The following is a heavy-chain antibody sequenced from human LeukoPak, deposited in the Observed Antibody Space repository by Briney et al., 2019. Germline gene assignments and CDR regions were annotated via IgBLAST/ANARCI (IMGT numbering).Heavy chain of an antibody. CDR1: GFTFDNYG. J-gene: IGHJ5*02. V-gene: IGHV3-20*04. D-gene: IGHD3-10*01. CDR2: INWNGDT. Sequence: GGSLRLSCEASGFTFDNYGLTWVRQAPGKGLEWVSGINWNGDTGYADSVKGRFTISRDNAKNSLFLQMNSLRAEDTAVYYCARDIILWDPWGQGTLVTVSS. CDR3: ARDIILWDP.